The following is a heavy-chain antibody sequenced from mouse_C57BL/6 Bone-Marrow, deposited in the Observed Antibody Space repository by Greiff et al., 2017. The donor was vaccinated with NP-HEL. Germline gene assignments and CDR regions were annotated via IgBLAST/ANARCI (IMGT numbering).Heavy chain of an antibody. D-gene: IGHD2-1*01. CDR3: AYYGNYEGFAY. V-gene: IGHV5-12*01. Sequence: VMLVESGGGLVQPGGSLKLSCAASGFTFSDYYMYWVRQTPEKRLEWVAYISNGGGSTYYPDTVKGRFTISRDNAKNTLYLQMSRLKSEDTAMYYCAYYGNYEGFAYWGQGTLVTVSA. CDR1: GFTFSDYY. J-gene: IGHJ3*01. CDR2: ISNGGGST.